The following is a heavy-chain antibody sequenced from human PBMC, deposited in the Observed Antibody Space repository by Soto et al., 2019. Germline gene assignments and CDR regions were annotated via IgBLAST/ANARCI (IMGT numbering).Heavy chain of an antibody. J-gene: IGHJ4*02. CDR1: GGTFSSYA. D-gene: IGHD3-16*01. CDR3: AIGLDLAPFDY. CDR2: IIPIFGTA. Sequence: QVQLVQSGAEVKKPGSSVKVSCKASGGTFSSYAISWVRQAPGQGLEWMGGIIPIFGTANYAQKFQGRVTMTADEATSTDYVELGSLRSEDTAVYYCAIGLDLAPFDYWGQGTLVTVSS. V-gene: IGHV1-69*12.